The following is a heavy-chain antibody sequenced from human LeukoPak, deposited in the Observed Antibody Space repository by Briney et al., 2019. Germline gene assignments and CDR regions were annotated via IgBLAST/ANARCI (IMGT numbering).Heavy chain of an antibody. Sequence: GGSLRLSCAASGFTFSSYWMSWVRQAPGRGLEWVANIKGDGSGKYYVDSVKGRFTISRDNAKNSLYLQMNSLGAEDTAVYYCATSRDVSLWFGELYWGQGTLVTVSS. J-gene: IGHJ4*02. D-gene: IGHD3-10*01. CDR3: ATSRDVSLWFGELY. CDR1: GFTFSSYW. V-gene: IGHV3-7*01. CDR2: IKGDGSGK.